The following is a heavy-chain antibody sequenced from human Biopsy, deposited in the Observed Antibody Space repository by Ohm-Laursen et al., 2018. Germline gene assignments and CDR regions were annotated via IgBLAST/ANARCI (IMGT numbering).Heavy chain of an antibody. D-gene: IGHD3-10*01. Sequence: SETLSLTCSVSGGSISRSSYNWGWIRLPPGNGLEWIGSMYFSGNTYYNPSLKSRVNITVDTSKNKFSLNLSSVTAADTAVYYCARQEDSGRSFDYWGQGTLVTVSS. J-gene: IGHJ4*02. CDR2: MYFSGNT. V-gene: IGHV4-39*01. CDR1: GGSISRSSYN. CDR3: ARQEDSGRSFDY.